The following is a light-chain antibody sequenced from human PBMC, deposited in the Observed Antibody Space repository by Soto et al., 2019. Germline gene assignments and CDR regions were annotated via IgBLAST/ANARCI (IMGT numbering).Light chain of an antibody. CDR3: QTWGTGYVV. V-gene: IGLV4-69*01. Sequence: QPVLTQSPSASASLGASVKLTCTRSRGHSSYDIAWHQQQPDKGPRFLMTVNSGGSHNKGDGIPDRFSGSSSGAERYLTISSLRSEDEADYYCQTWGTGYVVFGGGTQLTVL. J-gene: IGLJ2*01. CDR2: VNSGGSH. CDR1: RGHSSYD.